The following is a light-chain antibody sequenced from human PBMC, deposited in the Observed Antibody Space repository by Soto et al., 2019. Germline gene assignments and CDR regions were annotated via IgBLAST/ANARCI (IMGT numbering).Light chain of an antibody. CDR1: KLGEKY. J-gene: IGLJ1*01. Sequence: SYELTQPPSVSVSPGQTASITCSGEKLGEKYACWYQQKPGPSPVLVIYQDSKRPSGIPERFSGSNSGNTATLTISGTQAMDEADYYCQAWDSSTYVLGTGTKLTVL. CDR3: QAWDSSTYV. CDR2: QDS. V-gene: IGLV3-1*01.